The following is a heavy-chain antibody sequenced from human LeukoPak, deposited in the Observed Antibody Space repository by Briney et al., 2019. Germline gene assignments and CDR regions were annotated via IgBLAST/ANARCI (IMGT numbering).Heavy chain of an antibody. D-gene: IGHD2-2*01. CDR1: GYTFTSYY. Sequence: ASVKVSCKASGYTFTSYYMHWVRQAPGQGLEWMGIINPSGGSTSYAQKFQGRVTMTRDTSTSAVYMELSSLRSEDTAVYYCARGSVVVPAATTYSLDYWGQGTQVTVSS. J-gene: IGHJ4*02. CDR3: ARGSVVVPAATTYSLDY. V-gene: IGHV1-46*01. CDR2: INPSGGST.